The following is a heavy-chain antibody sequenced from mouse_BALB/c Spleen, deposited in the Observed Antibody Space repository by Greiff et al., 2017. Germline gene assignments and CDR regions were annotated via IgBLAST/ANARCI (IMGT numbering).Heavy chain of an antibody. J-gene: IGHJ4*01. CDR2: ILPGSGST. V-gene: IGHV1-9*01. D-gene: IGHD2-3*01. Sequence: QVQLQQSGAELMKPGASVKISCKATGYTFSSYWIEWVKQRPGHGLEWIGEILPGSGSTNYNEKFKGKATFTADTSSNTAYMQLSSLTSEDSAVYYCARRDVYYYYYAMDYWGQGTSVTVSS. CDR1: GYTFSSYW. CDR3: ARRDVYYYYYAMDY.